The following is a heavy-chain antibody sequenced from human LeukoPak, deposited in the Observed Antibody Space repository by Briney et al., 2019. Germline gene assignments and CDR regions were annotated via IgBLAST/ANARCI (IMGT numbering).Heavy chain of an antibody. D-gene: IGHD6-19*01. Sequence: GGSLRLSCAASGFAFSFYAMSWLRQPPGKGLEWVSTINANSGTTSYAAFVRGRFTISRDNSKNTLYLQVNTLRADDTATYYCAKPVSGGLAVTADWFHPWGQGTLVVVSS. V-gene: IGHV3-23*01. J-gene: IGHJ5*01. CDR1: GFAFSFYA. CDR3: AKPVSGGLAVTADWFHP. CDR2: INANSGTT.